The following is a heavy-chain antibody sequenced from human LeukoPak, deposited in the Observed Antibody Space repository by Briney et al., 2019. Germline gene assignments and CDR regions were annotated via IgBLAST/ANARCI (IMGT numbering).Heavy chain of an antibody. CDR3: AHRLYGDYVQGDRFDP. V-gene: IGHV2-5*02. CDR1: GFSLSTSGVG. J-gene: IGHJ5*02. CDR2: IYLDGDK. Sequence: KESGPTLVKPTQTLTLTCTFSGFSLSTSGVGVGWIRQPPGKALEWLALIYLDGDKRYSPSLKSRLTITKDTSKNHVVLTMTNMDPVDTATYYCAHRLYGDYVQGDRFDPWGQGTLVTVSS. D-gene: IGHD4-17*01.